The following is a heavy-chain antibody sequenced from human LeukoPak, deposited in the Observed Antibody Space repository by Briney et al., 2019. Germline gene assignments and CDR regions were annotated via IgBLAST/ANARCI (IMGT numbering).Heavy chain of an antibody. D-gene: IGHD6-13*01. Sequence: GASVKVSCKASGYTFTSYAMHWVRQAPGQRLEWMGWINVGNGNTNYAQKLQGRVTMTTGTSTSTAYMELRSLRSDDTAVYYCARGSSSSWYYFDYWGQGTLVTVSS. J-gene: IGHJ4*02. V-gene: IGHV1-3*01. CDR1: GYTFTSYA. CDR3: ARGSSSSWYYFDY. CDR2: INVGNGNT.